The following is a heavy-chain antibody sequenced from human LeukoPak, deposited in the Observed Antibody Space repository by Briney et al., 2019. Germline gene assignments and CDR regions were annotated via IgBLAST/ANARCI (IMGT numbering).Heavy chain of an antibody. V-gene: IGHV1-69*05. D-gene: IGHD1-20*01. CDR2: IIPIFGTA. CDR1: GGTFSSYA. J-gene: IGHJ4*02. CDR3: ARDPFITGNSRYFDY. Sequence: ASVKVSCKASGGTFSSYAISWVRQAPGQGLEWMGGIIPIFGTANYAQKFQGRVTITTDESTSTVYMELSSLRSEDTAVYYCARDPFITGNSRYFDYWGQGTLVTVSS.